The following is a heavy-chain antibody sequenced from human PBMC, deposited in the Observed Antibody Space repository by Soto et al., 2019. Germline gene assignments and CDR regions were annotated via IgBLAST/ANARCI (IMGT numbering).Heavy chain of an antibody. J-gene: IGHJ4*02. CDR3: ASGHYDMLTGYPYYFDY. Sequence: GGSLRLSCAASGFTFNSYSMNWVRQAPGKGLEWVSYISGSSSTIYYADSMKGRFTIPRDNAKSSLYLQMNSLRAEDTAVYFCASGHYDMLTGYPYYFDYWGPGTLVTVSS. CDR2: ISGSSSTI. V-gene: IGHV3-48*04. CDR1: GFTFNSYS. D-gene: IGHD3-9*01.